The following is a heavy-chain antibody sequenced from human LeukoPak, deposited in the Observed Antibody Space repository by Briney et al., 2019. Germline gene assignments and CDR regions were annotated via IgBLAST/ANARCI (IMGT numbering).Heavy chain of an antibody. CDR2: IWYDGSNK. CDR3: VRWADSRASDI. CDR1: GFTFSSHG. D-gene: IGHD4-23*01. Sequence: GGSLRLSCAASGFTFSSHGMHWVRQAPGKGLEWVAVIWYDGSNKYYADSVKGRFTISRDNSKDTLYLQVNSLRGEDTAVYYWVRWADSRASDIWGQGTMVTVSS. J-gene: IGHJ3*02. V-gene: IGHV3-33*01.